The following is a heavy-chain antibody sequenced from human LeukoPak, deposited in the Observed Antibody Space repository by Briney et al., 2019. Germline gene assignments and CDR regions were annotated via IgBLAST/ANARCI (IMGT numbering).Heavy chain of an antibody. V-gene: IGHV4-59*08. CDR3: ARLKHDYGDYDDL. CDR1: GGSISSYY. Sequence: SETLSLTCTVSGGSISSYYWSWIRQPPGKGPEWIGYIYYSGSTNYNPSLKSRVTISVDTSKNQFSLKLSSVTAADTAVYYCARLKHDYGDYDDLWGRGTLVTVSS. D-gene: IGHD4-17*01. J-gene: IGHJ2*01. CDR2: IYYSGST.